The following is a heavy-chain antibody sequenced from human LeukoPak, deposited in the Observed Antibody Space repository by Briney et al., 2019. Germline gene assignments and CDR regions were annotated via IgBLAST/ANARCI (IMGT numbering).Heavy chain of an antibody. Sequence: PSEPLSLTCTVSGGSISSYYWSWIRQPPGKGLEWIGYIYYSGSTNYNPSLKSRVTISVDTSKNQFSLKLSSVTAADTAVYYCARVGDGYTFDYWGQGTLVTVSS. CDR1: GGSISSYY. D-gene: IGHD5-24*01. CDR3: ARVGDGYTFDY. J-gene: IGHJ4*02. V-gene: IGHV4-59*01. CDR2: IYYSGST.